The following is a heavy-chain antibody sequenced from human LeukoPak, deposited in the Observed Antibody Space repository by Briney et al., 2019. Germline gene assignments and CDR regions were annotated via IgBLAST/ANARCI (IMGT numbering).Heavy chain of an antibody. J-gene: IGHJ5*02. V-gene: IGHV1-69*01. CDR1: GGTFSSYA. CDR3: ARDPRPSYCSSTSCYATNWFDP. D-gene: IGHD2-2*01. Sequence: SVKVSCKASGGTFSSYAISWVRQAPGQGLEWMGGIIPIFGTANYAQKFQGRVTITAGESTSTAYMELSSLRSEDTALYYCARDPRPSYCSSTSCYATNWFDPWGQGTLVTVSS. CDR2: IIPIFGTA.